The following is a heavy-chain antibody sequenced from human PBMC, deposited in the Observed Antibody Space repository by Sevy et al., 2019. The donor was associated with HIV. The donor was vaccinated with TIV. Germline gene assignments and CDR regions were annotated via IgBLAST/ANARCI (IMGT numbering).Heavy chain of an antibody. V-gene: IGHV1-69*13. CDR3: ARGPRRVPAAIRVRDYYYYGMDV. D-gene: IGHD2-2*02. CDR2: IIPIFGTA. J-gene: IGHJ6*02. CDR1: GGTFSSYA. Sequence: ASVKVSCKASGGTFSSYAISWVRQAPGQGLEWMGGIIPIFGTANYAQKFQGRVTITADESTSTAYMETSGLGSEDTAVYYCARGPRRVPAAIRVRDYYYYGMDVWGQGTTVTVSS.